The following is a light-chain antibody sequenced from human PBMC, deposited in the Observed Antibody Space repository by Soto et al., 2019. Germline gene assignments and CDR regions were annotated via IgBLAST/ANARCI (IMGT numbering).Light chain of an antibody. V-gene: IGKV1-33*01. Sequence: IQMTQSPSSLSASVVDRVTITCQASQDIAKNLNWYQQKPGKAPKLLIYDASSLQTGVPSRFSGSGSATHFTFTISSLQSEDIATYYCQQYDNLLPITFGQGTRLEIK. J-gene: IGKJ5*01. CDR1: QDIAKN. CDR2: DAS. CDR3: QQYDNLLPIT.